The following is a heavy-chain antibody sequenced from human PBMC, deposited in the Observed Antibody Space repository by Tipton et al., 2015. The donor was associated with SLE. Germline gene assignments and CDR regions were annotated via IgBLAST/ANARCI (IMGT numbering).Heavy chain of an antibody. J-gene: IGHJ6*03. CDR1: GGSISSDSYY. CDR2: IYYSGST. D-gene: IGHD3-10*01. V-gene: IGHV4-61*01. Sequence: TLSLTCTVSGGSISSDSYYWSWIRQPPGKGLEWIGYIYYSGSTNYNPSLKSRVTISVDTSKNQFSLKLSSVTAADTAVYYCARGNYASESYYRLYMDVWGKGTTVTVSS. CDR3: ARGNYASESYYRLYMDV.